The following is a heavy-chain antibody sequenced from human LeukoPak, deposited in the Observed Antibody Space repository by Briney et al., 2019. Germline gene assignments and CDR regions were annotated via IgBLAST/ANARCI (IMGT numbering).Heavy chain of an antibody. Sequence: GGSLRLSCAASGFTFSSYAMNWVRQAPGKGLEWVSAISGSGGSTYYADSVKGRFTFSRDNSKNTLYLQMNSLRAEDTAVYYCARGSSGSYYNSRFDYWGQGTLVTISS. CDR3: ARGSSGSYYNSRFDY. J-gene: IGHJ4*02. CDR2: ISGSGGST. D-gene: IGHD3-10*01. V-gene: IGHV3-23*01. CDR1: GFTFSSYA.